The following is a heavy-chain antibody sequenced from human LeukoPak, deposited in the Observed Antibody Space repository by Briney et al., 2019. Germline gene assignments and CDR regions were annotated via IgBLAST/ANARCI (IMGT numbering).Heavy chain of an antibody. J-gene: IGHJ4*02. CDR3: ARAPLVGYCSGGSCHFDY. D-gene: IGHD2-15*01. Sequence: TSETLSLTCTVSGGSISSSSYHWGWIRQPPGKGLEWIGSIYYSGSTYYNPSLKSRVTISVDTSKNQFSLKLGSVTAADTAVYYCARAPLVGYCSGGSCHFDYWGQGTLVTVSS. V-gene: IGHV4-39*01. CDR2: IYYSGST. CDR1: GGSISSSSYH.